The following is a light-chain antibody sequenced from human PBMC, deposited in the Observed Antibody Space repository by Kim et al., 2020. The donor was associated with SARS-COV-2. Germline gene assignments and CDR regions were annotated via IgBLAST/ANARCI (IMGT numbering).Light chain of an antibody. V-gene: IGLV2-14*03. CDR3: ASYTSSSNVV. CDR1: SSDVGAYKY. Sequence: QSALTQPASVSGSPGQSITISCTGTSSDVGAYKYVSWYQQHPGEAPKLMIYDVSTRPSGVSNRFSGSKSGNTASLTISGLQAEDEADYYCASYTSSSNVVFGRGTQLTVL. J-gene: IGLJ2*01. CDR2: DVS.